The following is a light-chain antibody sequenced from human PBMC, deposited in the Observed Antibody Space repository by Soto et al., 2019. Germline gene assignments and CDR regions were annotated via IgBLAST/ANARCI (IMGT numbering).Light chain of an antibody. CDR2: EGN. V-gene: IGLV2-23*01. Sequence: QSALTRPASVSGSPGQSITISCTGTSSDVGSYNLVSWYQQHPGKAPKLMIYEGNKRPSGVSNRFSGSKSANTASLTISGLQTEDEADYYCCSYAGTNTFVFGTGTKVTVL. CDR3: CSYAGTNTFV. J-gene: IGLJ1*01. CDR1: SSDVGSYNL.